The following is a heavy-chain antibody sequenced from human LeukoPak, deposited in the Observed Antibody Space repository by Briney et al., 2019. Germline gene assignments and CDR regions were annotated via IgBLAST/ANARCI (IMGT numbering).Heavy chain of an antibody. V-gene: IGHV3-53*01. CDR3: ATRYFDWFDAFDI. CDR1: GGFISGYY. D-gene: IGHD3-9*01. Sequence: PSETLSLTCAVYGGFISGYYWSWIRQAPGKGLEWVSVIYSGGSTYYADSVKGRFTISRDNSKNTLYLQMNSLRAEDTAVYYCATRYFDWFDAFDIWGQGTMVTVSS. J-gene: IGHJ3*02. CDR2: IYSGGST.